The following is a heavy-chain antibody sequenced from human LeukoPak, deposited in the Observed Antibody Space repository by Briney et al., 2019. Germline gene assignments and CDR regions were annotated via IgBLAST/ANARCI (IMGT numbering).Heavy chain of an antibody. V-gene: IGHV1-18*01. Sequence: ASVKVSCKASGYTFTSYCISWVRQAPGQGLEWMGWISPYNGNTNYAQKFQGRVTMTTDTSTTTAYMELRSLGSDDTAVYYCARAPRGSSTWYIVYWGQGTLVTVSS. CDR2: ISPYNGNT. D-gene: IGHD6-13*01. J-gene: IGHJ4*02. CDR1: GYTFTSYC. CDR3: ARAPRGSSTWYIVY.